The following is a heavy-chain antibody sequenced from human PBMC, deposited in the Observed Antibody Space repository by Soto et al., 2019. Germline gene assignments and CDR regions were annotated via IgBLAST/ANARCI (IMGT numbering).Heavy chain of an antibody. CDR2: ISYDGSNK. CDR1: GFTFSSYA. J-gene: IGHJ6*02. CDR3: ARDRAYSSGWYGYYYYGMDV. Sequence: QVQLVKSGGGVIQPGRSLRLSCAASGFTFSSYAMHWVRQAPGKGLEWVAVISYDGSNKYYADSVKGRFTISRDNSKNTLYLQMNSLRAEDTAVYYCARDRAYSSGWYGYYYYGMDVWGQGTTVTVSS. D-gene: IGHD6-19*01. V-gene: IGHV3-30-3*01.